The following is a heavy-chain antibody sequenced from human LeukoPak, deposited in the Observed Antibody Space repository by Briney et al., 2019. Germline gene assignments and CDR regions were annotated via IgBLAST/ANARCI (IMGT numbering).Heavy chain of an antibody. J-gene: IGHJ4*02. D-gene: IGHD4-23*01. CDR1: GYTFSYYA. Sequence: PGGSLRLSCEASGYTFSYYAMSGVRQAPGKGLAWVSVISSSADSTYYADSVKGRFTISRDNSKNTLYLQMNSLRAEDTAVYYCAKPLEKYTYGGNFDYWGQGILVTVSS. CDR3: AKPLEKYTYGGNFDY. V-gene: IGHV3-23*01. CDR2: ISSSADST.